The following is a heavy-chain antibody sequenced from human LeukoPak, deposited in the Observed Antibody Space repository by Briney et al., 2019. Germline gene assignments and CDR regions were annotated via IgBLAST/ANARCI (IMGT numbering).Heavy chain of an antibody. V-gene: IGHV3-23*01. CDR2: VSGRDDSS. CDR1: GFTFSNYA. J-gene: IGHJ4*02. CDR3: AKWGDYDILTGYYDSDY. D-gene: IGHD3-9*01. Sequence: GGSLRLSCAASGFTFSNYAMSWVRQAPGKGLEWVSAVSGRDDSSYYADSVKGRFTISRDNSKNTLYLQMNSLRAEDTAVYYCAKWGDYDILTGYYDSDYWGQGTLVTVSS.